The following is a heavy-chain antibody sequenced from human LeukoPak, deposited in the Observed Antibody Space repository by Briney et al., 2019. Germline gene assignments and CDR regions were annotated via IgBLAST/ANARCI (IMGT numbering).Heavy chain of an antibody. Sequence: GGSLRLSCAASGFTFSSYSMNWVRQAPGKGREWASSISSSSSYIYYADSVKGRFTISRDNAKNSLYLQMNSLRAEDTAVYYCARVRDYSSSSPPADAFDIWGQGTMVTVSS. D-gene: IGHD6-6*01. CDR3: ARVRDYSSSSPPADAFDI. CDR2: ISSSSSYI. J-gene: IGHJ3*02. V-gene: IGHV3-21*01. CDR1: GFTFSSYS.